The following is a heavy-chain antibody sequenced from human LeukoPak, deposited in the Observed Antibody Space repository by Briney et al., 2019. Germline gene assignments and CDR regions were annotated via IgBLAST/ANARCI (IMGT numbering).Heavy chain of an antibody. J-gene: IGHJ4*02. CDR3: ARINGSWYYFDY. CDR1: GCGFTSYW. V-gene: IGHV5-51*01. Sequence: GGXXKISCKGSGCGFTSYWIGGGRQMPGKGLEWRGMIYPGESDTRYSPSFQGQVTISADKSSRTCSLKWSSLKASDTAMYYCARINGSWYYFDYWGQGTLVTVSS. D-gene: IGHD6-13*01. CDR2: IYPGESDT.